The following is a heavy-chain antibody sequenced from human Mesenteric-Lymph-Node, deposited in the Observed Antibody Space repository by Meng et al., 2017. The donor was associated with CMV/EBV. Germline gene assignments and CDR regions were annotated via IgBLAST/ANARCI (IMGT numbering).Heavy chain of an antibody. Sequence: GESLKISCAASGFTFSDYYMSWIRQAPGKGLEWVSHISSSGSSIYYADSVKGRFTISRDNAHNSLDLQINSLRLEDTAVYFCARVGQGLVTDTFDIWGQGTMVTVSS. J-gene: IGHJ3*02. V-gene: IGHV3-11*01. CDR3: ARVGQGLVTDTFDI. D-gene: IGHD5-18*01. CDR1: GFTFSDYY. CDR2: ISSSGSSI.